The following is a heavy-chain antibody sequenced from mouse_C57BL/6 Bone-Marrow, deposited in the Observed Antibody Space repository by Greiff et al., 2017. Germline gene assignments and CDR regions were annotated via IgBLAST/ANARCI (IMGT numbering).Heavy chain of an antibody. CDR1: GFTFSSYA. V-gene: IGHV5-9-1*02. J-gene: IGHJ1*03. D-gene: IGHD1-1*01. Sequence: EVKLVESGEGLVKPGGSLKLSCAASGFTFSSYAMSWVRQTPEKRLEWVAYISSGGDYIYYADTVKGRFTFTRDNARNTLYLQMSSLKSEDTAMYYCTRDYYGSSDGYFDVWGTGTTVTVSS. CDR3: TRDYYGSSDGYFDV. CDR2: ISSGGDYI.